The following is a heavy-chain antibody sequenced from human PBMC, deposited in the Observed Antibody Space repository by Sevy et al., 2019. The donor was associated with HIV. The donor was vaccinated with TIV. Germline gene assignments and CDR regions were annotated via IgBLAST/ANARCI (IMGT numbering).Heavy chain of an antibody. CDR2: IKSKYDGGTT. J-gene: IGHJ4*02. V-gene: IGHV3-15*07. D-gene: IGHD3-22*01. Sequence: GGSLRLSCAATGFTFSNYAMHWVRQAPGKGLEWVGRIKSKYDGGTTDYAAPVKGRCTVSRDDSKNTVYLQMNSLKAEDTAIYYCATGGYYFDYWGQGTLVTVSS. CDR1: GFTFSNYA. CDR3: ATGGYYFDY.